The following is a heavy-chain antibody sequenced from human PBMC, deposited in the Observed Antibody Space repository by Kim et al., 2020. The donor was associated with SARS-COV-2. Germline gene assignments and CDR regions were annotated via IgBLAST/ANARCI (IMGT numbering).Heavy chain of an antibody. J-gene: IGHJ5*02. D-gene: IGHD3-10*01. V-gene: IGHV4-59*13. CDR1: GGSISSYY. Sequence: SETLSLTCTVSGGSISSYYWSWIRQPPGKGLEWIGYIYYSGSTNYNPSLKSRVTISVDTSKNQFSLKLSSVTAADTAVYYCARDLVVRGVRDNWFDPWGQGTLVTVSS. CDR2: IYYSGST. CDR3: ARDLVVRGVRDNWFDP.